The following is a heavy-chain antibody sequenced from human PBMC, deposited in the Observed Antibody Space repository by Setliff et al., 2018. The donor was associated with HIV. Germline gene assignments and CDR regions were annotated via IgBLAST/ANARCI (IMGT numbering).Heavy chain of an antibody. CDR3: ARLNNGAHYFHFDY. Sequence: PSETLSLTCAVSGGSISSGSYYWGWIRQPPGKGLEWIGGIYHSGSTYYNPSLKSRVTISVDTSKNHFSLKLSSVTAADTAAYYCARLNNGAHYFHFDYWGQGTLVTVSS. D-gene: IGHD1-20*01. CDR1: GGSISSGSYY. V-gene: IGHV4-39*02. CDR2: IYHSGST. J-gene: IGHJ4*02.